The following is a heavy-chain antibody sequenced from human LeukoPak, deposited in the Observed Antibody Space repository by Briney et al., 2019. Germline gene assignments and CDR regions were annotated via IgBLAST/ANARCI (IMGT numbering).Heavy chain of an antibody. CDR1: GYTFTNYG. V-gene: IGHV1-18*01. D-gene: IGHD3-3*01. CDR2: ISIYNGNT. CDR3: ARITYDFWSGYYMPDDP. Sequence: ASVKVSCKASGYTFTNYGISWVRQALGQGLEWMGWISIYNGNTDYAQKLRGRVTMTTDTSTSTAYMELRSLRSDDTAVYYCARITYDFWSGYYMPDDPWGQGTLVTVSS. J-gene: IGHJ5*02.